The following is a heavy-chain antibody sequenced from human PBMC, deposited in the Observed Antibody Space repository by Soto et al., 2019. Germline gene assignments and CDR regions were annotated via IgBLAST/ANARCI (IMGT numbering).Heavy chain of an antibody. J-gene: IGHJ3*02. CDR3: AVVLAAIDAFDI. V-gene: IGHV4-39*01. Sequence: QLQLQESGPGLVKPSETLSLTCTVSGGSISSSSYYWGWIRQPPGKGLKWIGSIYYSGSTYYNPSLKSRITISVYTYKNQFSLKLSPVTAADTAVYYCAVVLAAIDAFDIWGQGTMVTVSS. CDR1: GGSISSSSYY. CDR2: IYYSGST. D-gene: IGHD2-2*01.